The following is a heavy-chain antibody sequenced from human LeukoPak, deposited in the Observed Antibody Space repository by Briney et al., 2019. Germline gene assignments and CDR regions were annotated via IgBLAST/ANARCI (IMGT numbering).Heavy chain of an antibody. CDR1: GFTFSNYW. V-gene: IGHV3-74*01. J-gene: IGHJ4*02. Sequence: PGGSLRLSCEASGFTFSNYWMHWVRQAPGKGLVWVSRIKTDGSNTNYADSVKGRFTISRDNSKNTLYLQMNSLRAEDTAVYYCARDYGSGSSNWGQGTLVTVSS. CDR2: IKTDGSNT. CDR3: ARDYGSGSSN. D-gene: IGHD3-10*01.